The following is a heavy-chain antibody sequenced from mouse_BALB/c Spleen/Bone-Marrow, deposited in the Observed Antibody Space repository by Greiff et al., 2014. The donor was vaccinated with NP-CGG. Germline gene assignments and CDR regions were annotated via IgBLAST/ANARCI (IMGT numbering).Heavy chain of an antibody. Sequence: EVKLLESGGGLVQPGGSLRLSCATSGFTFTDYYMSWVRQPPGKALEWLGFIRNKAKGYTSENSASVKGRFTISRDNSPSILYLQMNTLRAEDSATYYCARDINYDIYWYFDVWGAGTTVTVSS. CDR1: GFTFTDYY. D-gene: IGHD2-4*01. CDR2: IRNKAKGYTS. V-gene: IGHV7-3*02. J-gene: IGHJ1*01. CDR3: ARDINYDIYWYFDV.